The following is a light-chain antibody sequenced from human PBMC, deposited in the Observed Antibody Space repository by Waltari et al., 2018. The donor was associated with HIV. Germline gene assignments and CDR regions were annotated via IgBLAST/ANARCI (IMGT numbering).Light chain of an antibody. CDR1: ALPTQY. Sequence: SYELTQPPSASVSPGQTARISCSGDALPTQYVFWYQQRPGQAPVMVIYRDKERPSGISDRFSGSSAGTTVTLTISGVQAEDEADYYCQSADSTGTYWVFGGGTKLTVL. CDR2: RDK. V-gene: IGLV3-25*03. CDR3: QSADSTGTYWV. J-gene: IGLJ3*02.